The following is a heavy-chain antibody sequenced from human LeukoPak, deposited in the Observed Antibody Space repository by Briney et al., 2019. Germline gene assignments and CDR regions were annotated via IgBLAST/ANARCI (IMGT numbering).Heavy chain of an antibody. CDR2: IYYSGST. D-gene: IGHD2-2*01. CDR3: ARDHCSSTSCYEGGFDY. CDR1: GGSISSGDYY. Sequence: PSQTLSLTCTVSGGSISSGDYYWSRIRQPPGKGLEWIGYIYYSGSTYYNPSLKSRVTISVDTSKNQFSLKLSSVTAADTAVYYCARDHCSSTSCYEGGFDYWGQGTLVTVSS. J-gene: IGHJ4*02. V-gene: IGHV4-30-4*08.